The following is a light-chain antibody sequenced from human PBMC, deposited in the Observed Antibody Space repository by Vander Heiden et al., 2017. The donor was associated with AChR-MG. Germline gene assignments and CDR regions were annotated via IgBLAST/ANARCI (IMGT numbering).Light chain of an antibody. CDR1: RSYY. Sequence: SSELTQDPAASAALGDSQDRSYYASWYQQKPGQAPVLVIYGKNNRPSGIPGRFSGSSSGNTASLTITGAQAEDEADYYCNSRDSSGKRGVFGGGTKLTVL. J-gene: IGLJ3*02. CDR3: NSRDSSGKRGV. CDR2: GKN. V-gene: IGLV3-19*01.